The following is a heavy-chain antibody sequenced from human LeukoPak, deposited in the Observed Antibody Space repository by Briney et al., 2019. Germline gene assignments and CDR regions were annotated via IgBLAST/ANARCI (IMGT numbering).Heavy chain of an antibody. CDR2: INHSGST. CDR1: GGSISSGGYY. Sequence: SETLSLTCTVSGGSISSGGYYWSWIRQPPGKGLEWIGEINHSGSTNYNPSLKSRVTISVDTSKNQFSLKLSSVTAADTAVYYCARAYSSSWFNWFDPWGQGTLVTVSS. CDR3: ARAYSSSWFNWFDP. V-gene: IGHV4-39*07. J-gene: IGHJ5*02. D-gene: IGHD6-13*01.